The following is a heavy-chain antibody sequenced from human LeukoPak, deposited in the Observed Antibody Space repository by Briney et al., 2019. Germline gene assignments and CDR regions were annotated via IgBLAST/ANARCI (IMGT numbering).Heavy chain of an antibody. CDR1: GGSISSYY. CDR2: IYYSGST. J-gene: IGHJ4*02. V-gene: IGHV4-59*01. CDR3: ARGGTRIAAAGLDY. Sequence: SETLSLTCSVSGGSISSYYWTWIRQPPGKGLEWIGYIYYSGSTNYKPSLKSRVTISLDTSKNQFSLKLSSVTAADTAVYYCARGGTRIAAAGLDYWGQGTLVTVSS. D-gene: IGHD6-13*01.